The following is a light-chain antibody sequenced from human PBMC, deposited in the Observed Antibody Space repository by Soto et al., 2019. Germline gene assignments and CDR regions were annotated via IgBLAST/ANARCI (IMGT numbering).Light chain of an antibody. Sequence: DIQLTQSPSFLSASVGDRVTITCRASQGISSYLVWYQQKPGEAPKVLMYAASILQSGVPSRFGGSGSGTEFTLTISSLQPEDFATYYCQQLSTYPRTFGQGTKV. CDR2: AAS. CDR1: QGISSY. V-gene: IGKV1-9*01. CDR3: QQLSTYPRT. J-gene: IGKJ1*01.